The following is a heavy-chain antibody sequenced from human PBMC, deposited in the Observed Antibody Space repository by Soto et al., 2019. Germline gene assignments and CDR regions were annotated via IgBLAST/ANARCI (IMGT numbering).Heavy chain of an antibody. CDR1: GFTFTNYA. CDR2: ISGSGGST. V-gene: IGHV3-23*01. J-gene: IGHJ4*02. D-gene: IGHD2-15*01. CDR3: AKEVAIEASYFDY. Sequence: PGGSLRLSCATSGFTFTNYAMSWVRQAPGKGQEWVSGISGSGGSTHNAVSVKGRFTISRDNSKNTLLLQMHSLRAEDTAVYYCAKEVAIEASYFDYWGQGALVTVSS.